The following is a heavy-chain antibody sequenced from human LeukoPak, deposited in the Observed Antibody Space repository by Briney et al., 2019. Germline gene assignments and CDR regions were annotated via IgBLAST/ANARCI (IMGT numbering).Heavy chain of an antibody. CDR2: ISSGSVYI. V-gene: IGHV3-21*01. CDR1: GFTFSTYG. Sequence: GGSLRLSCAASGFTFSTYGMNWVRQAPGKGQEWVSSISSGSVYIYYADSVKGRFTISRDNAKSSLYLQMNSLRAEDTAVYYCARDEHGSGSYYNFDYWGQGTPVTVSS. CDR3: ARDEHGSGSYYNFDY. D-gene: IGHD3-10*01. J-gene: IGHJ4*02.